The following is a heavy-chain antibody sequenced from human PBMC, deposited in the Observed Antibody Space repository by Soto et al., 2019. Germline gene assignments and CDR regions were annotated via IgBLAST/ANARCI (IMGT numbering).Heavy chain of an antibody. CDR2: INYSGST. CDR1: GGSFSGYY. J-gene: IGHJ4*02. D-gene: IGHD1-26*01. CDR3: TRHRVGATNPFGY. V-gene: IGHV4-34*01. Sequence: SETLSLTCAVYGGSFSGYYWSWIRQPPGKGLEWIGSINYSGSTYYNPSLKSRVTISVDTSKNQFSLKLSSVTAADTAVYYCTRHRVGATNPFGYWGQGTLVTVSS.